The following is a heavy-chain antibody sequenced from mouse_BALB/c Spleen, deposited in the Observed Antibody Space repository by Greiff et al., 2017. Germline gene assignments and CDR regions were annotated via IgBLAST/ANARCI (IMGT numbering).Heavy chain of an antibody. Sequence: VQLQHSGAELARPGASVKMSCKASGYTFTSYTMHWVKQRPGQGLEWIGYINPSSGYTNYNQKFKDKATLTADKSSSTAYMQLSSLTSEDSAVYYCARDPYGNSFAYWGQGTLVTVSA. J-gene: IGHJ3*01. CDR3: ARDPYGNSFAY. D-gene: IGHD2-1*01. V-gene: IGHV1-4*01. CDR1: GYTFTSYT. CDR2: INPSSGYT.